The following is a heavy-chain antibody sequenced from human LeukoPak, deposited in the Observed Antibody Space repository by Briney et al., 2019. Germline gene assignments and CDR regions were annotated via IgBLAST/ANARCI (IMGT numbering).Heavy chain of an antibody. CDR3: ARAPNYAGSGSFFSDC. Sequence: ASVKVSCKTSGYSFTNFGISWVRQAPGQGLEWMGWISNYNGDTRYAQKVQDRVTVTADTSTTTSYMELRSLRSDDTAVYYCARAPNYAGSGSFFSDCWGQGTLVSVSS. CDR1: GYSFTNFG. V-gene: IGHV1-18*01. J-gene: IGHJ4*02. D-gene: IGHD3-10*01. CDR2: ISNYNGDT.